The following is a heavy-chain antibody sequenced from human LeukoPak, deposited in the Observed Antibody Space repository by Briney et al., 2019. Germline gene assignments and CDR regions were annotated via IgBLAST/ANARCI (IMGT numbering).Heavy chain of an antibody. Sequence: GGSLRLSCAASGFTFSSYEMNWVRQAPGKGLEWVSYISSSGSTIYYADSVKGRFTISRDNAKNSLYLQMNSLRAEDTAVYYCARATTVTLYYYYYYMDVWGKGTTVTVSS. CDR1: GFTFSSYE. D-gene: IGHD4-11*01. V-gene: IGHV3-48*03. CDR2: ISSSGSTI. J-gene: IGHJ6*03. CDR3: ARATTVTLYYYYYYMDV.